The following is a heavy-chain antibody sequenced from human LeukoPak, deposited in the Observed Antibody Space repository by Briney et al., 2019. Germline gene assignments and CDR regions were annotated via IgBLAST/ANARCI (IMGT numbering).Heavy chain of an antibody. CDR2: ISWNSGSI. Sequence: GGSLRLSCAASGFTFDDYAMHWGRQAAGGGLEWVSGISWNSGSIGYADSVKGRFTISRDNAKNSLYLQMNSLRAEDMALYYCAKDIGPHPKYYFDYWGQGTLVTVSS. J-gene: IGHJ4*02. CDR1: GFTFDDYA. CDR3: AKDIGPHPKYYFDY. V-gene: IGHV3-9*03.